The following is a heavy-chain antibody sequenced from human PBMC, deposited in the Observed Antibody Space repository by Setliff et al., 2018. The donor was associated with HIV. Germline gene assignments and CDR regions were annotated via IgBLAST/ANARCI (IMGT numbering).Heavy chain of an antibody. V-gene: IGHV3-23*01. D-gene: IGHD3-16*01. CDR1: GITFRDYA. CDR2: ISGSGGSV. Sequence: GGSLRLSCEASGITFRDYAMTWVRQAPGKGLEWVSGISGSGGSVYHSDSVQGRFTISRDDAKKSLYLQMNSLGAEDTAVYYCARSGGIGNYNWDVWGKGTTVTVSS. CDR3: ARSGGIGNYNWDV. J-gene: IGHJ6*03.